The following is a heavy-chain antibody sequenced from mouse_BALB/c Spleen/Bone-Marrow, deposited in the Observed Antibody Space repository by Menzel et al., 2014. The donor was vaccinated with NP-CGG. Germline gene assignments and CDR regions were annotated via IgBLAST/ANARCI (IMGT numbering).Heavy chain of an antibody. V-gene: IGHV1S81*02. D-gene: IGHD6-5*01. CDR2: INPSNGRT. J-gene: IGHJ3*01. Sequence: VQLQQSGAEMVKPGASVKLSCKASGNTFTSYWMHWVKQRPGQGLEWIGEINPSNGRTNYNEKFKSKATLTVDKSSSTAYMQLSRLTSEDSTVYYCARYAGESAYCGQATLVTVSA. CDR1: GNTFTSYW. CDR3: ARYAGESAY.